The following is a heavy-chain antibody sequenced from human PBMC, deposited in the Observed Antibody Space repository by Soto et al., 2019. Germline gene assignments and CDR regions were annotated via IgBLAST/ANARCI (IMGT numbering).Heavy chain of an antibody. V-gene: IGHV3-66*01. CDR3: VRADRSAFEV. Sequence: EEQLVESGGGLVQLGGSLRLSCAASGFSVSEKHMSWVRQAPGEGLEWVSTIYSTYGRSRTGYADSMESSFTISRANSKKTPSLQMNTLNGEDTAVYYCVRADRSAFEVWGQGAMVIVSS. CDR1: GFSVSEKH. J-gene: IGHJ3*01. CDR2: IYSTYGRSRT.